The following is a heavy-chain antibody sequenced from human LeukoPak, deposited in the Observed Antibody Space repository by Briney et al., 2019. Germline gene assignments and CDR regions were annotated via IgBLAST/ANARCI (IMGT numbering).Heavy chain of an antibody. CDR3: ARGSSITDANWFDP. V-gene: IGHV1-18*01. CDR2: ISDYNGNT. CDR1: GYTFTSYG. J-gene: IGHJ5*02. D-gene: IGHD1-20*01. Sequence: PLASVKLSCKTSGYTFTSYGINWVRQAPGQGLEWMGWISDYNGNTNYAQNLQGRVTMTADTSTRTAHMELRDLRSDDTAVYSCARGSSITDANWFDPWGQGTLVTVSS.